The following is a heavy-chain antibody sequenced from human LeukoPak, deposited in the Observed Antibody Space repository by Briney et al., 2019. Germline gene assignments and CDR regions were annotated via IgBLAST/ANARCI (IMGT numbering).Heavy chain of an antibody. J-gene: IGHJ6*02. D-gene: IGHD6-13*01. V-gene: IGHV1-69*01. CDR2: IIPIFGTA. CDR3: ASPRGSSWYYYGMDV. CDR1: GGTFISYA. Sequence: ASVKVSCKASGGTFISYAISWVRQAPGQGLEWMGGIIPIFGTANYAQKFQGRVTITADESTSTAYLELSSLRSEDTAVYYCASPRGSSWYYYGMDVWGQGTTVTVSS.